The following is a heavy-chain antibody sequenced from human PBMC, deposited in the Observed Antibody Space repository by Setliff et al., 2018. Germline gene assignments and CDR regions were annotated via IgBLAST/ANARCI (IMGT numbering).Heavy chain of an antibody. CDR2: IHPADYDT. Sequence: GESLKISCKVSGYNFSSNYWIAWVRQTPGKGLEWMGIIHPADYDTRYSPSLQGQVTFSADRSISTAHLQWDSLKASDTAMYYCARGYDSGGWNYWGQGTLVTVSS. V-gene: IGHV5-51*01. CDR1: GYNFSSNYW. CDR3: ARGYDSGGWNY. J-gene: IGHJ4*02. D-gene: IGHD3-22*01.